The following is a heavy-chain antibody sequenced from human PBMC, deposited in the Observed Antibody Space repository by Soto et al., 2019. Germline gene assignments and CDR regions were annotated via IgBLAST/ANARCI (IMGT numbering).Heavy chain of an antibody. CDR1: GFMFTSSA. CDR2: LVVGSGNT. V-gene: IGHV1-58*01. Sequence: SVKVSCKTSGFMFTSSAVQWVRQARGQRLEWIGWLVVGSGNTHYAQNFQGRITITADKSTSTAYMELSSLRSEDTAVYYCANFGSYGSGGYWGQGTLVTVSS. D-gene: IGHD5-18*01. CDR3: ANFGSYGSGGY. J-gene: IGHJ4*02.